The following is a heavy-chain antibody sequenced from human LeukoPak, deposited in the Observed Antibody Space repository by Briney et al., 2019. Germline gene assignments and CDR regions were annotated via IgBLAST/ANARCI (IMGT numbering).Heavy chain of an antibody. D-gene: IGHD2-8*01. J-gene: IGHJ4*02. CDR2: MNPNSGNT. V-gene: IGHV1-8*01. CDR3: ARVGLVYARAPRLADY. CDR1: GYTFTSYD. Sequence: ASVRVSCKASGYTFTSYDINWMRQATGQGLEWMGWMNPNSGNTGYAQKFQGRVTMTRNTSINTAYMELSSLRSEDTAVYYCARVGLVYARAPRLADYWGQGTLVTVSS.